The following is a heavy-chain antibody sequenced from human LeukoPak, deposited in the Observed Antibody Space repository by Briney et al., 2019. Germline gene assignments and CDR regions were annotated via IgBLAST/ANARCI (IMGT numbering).Heavy chain of an antibody. Sequence: SGGSLRLSCAASGFTVSNIYMSWVRQAPGTGLEWVSIIHSGGITHYADSVKGRFTISRDNSKNTLYLQMNSLRAEDTAVYYCVRDRGIASTGGDGMDVWGQGTTVTVSS. J-gene: IGHJ6*02. V-gene: IGHV3-53*01. CDR1: GFTVSNIY. CDR3: VRDRGIASTGGDGMDV. CDR2: IHSGGIT. D-gene: IGHD6-13*01.